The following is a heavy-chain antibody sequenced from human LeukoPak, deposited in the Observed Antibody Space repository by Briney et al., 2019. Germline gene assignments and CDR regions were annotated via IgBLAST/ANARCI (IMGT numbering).Heavy chain of an antibody. Sequence: PSETLSLTCTVSGGSISSYYWNWIRQHPGKGLEWIGYIYYSGSTYYNPSLKSRVTISVDTSKNQFSLKLSSVTAADTAVYYCATRVVVTASNAFDIWGQGTMVTVSS. J-gene: IGHJ3*02. CDR3: ATRVVVTASNAFDI. CDR1: GGSISSYY. V-gene: IGHV4-59*06. CDR2: IYYSGST. D-gene: IGHD2-21*02.